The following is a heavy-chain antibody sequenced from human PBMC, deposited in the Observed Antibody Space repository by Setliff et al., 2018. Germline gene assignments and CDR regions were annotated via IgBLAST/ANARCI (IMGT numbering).Heavy chain of an antibody. D-gene: IGHD4-4*01. V-gene: IGHV4-4*08. CDR2: IYTSGTT. Sequence: ETLSLTCSVSGASISSYYWSWIRQPPGKGLEWIGYIYTSGTTKYNPSLKSRVTISADTSNNSFSLNLFSVTAADTAVYYCAGRDYSGGDSWGHGTLVTVSS. CDR3: AGRDYSGGDS. J-gene: IGHJ5*01. CDR1: GASISSYY.